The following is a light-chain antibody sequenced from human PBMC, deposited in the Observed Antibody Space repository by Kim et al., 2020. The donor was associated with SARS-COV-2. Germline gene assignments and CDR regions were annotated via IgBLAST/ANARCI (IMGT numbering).Light chain of an antibody. CDR3: SSYISSNRDVL. CDR1: TTDVGGYNY. J-gene: IGLJ2*01. CDR2: DVS. Sequence: QSVLTQPASVSGSPGQSINISCTTTTTDVGGYNYVSWYQQHPGKAPRLLIYDVSNRPSAVSTRFSGSKSGDTASLTISGLQAEDEADYYCSSYISSNRDVLFGGGTQLTVL. V-gene: IGLV2-14*03.